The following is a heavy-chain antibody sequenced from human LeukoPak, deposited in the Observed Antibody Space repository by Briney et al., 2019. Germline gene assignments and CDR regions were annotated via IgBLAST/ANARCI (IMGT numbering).Heavy chain of an antibody. CDR3: ARDGHNWNSWGFDY. D-gene: IGHD1-7*01. J-gene: IGHJ4*02. Sequence: SQTLSLTCTVSGGSISSGSYYWSWIWQPAGKGLEWIGRIYTSGSTNYNPSLKSRVTISVDTSKNQFSLKLSSVTAADTAVYYCARDGHNWNSWGFDYWGQGTLVTVSS. CDR2: IYTSGST. CDR1: GGSISSGSYY. V-gene: IGHV4-61*02.